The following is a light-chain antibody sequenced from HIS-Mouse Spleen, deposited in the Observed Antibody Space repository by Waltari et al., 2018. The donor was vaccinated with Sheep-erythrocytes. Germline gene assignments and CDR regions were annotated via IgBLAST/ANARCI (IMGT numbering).Light chain of an antibody. J-gene: IGLJ1*01. V-gene: IGLV2-11*01. CDR1: SSDVGGYNY. Sequence: QSALTQPRSVSGSPGRSVTISCTGTSSDVGGYNYVSWYQQHPGKAPTLMIYDVSKRPSGVPDRFSGSKSGNTASLTISGLQAEDEADYYCCSYAGSYNHVFATGTKVTVL. CDR2: DVS. CDR3: CSYAGSYNHV.